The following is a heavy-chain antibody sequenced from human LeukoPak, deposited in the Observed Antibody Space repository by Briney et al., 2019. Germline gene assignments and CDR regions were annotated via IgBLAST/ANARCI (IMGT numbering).Heavy chain of an antibody. V-gene: IGHV3-30-3*01. D-gene: IGHD1-7*01. CDR3: ARDYWWNYDY. CDR2: ISRDGSDK. Sequence: GGSLRLSCAASGFTFSDYAMHWVRQAPGKGLEWVAVISRDGSDKYSPGSVGGRFTISRDNSKNMIYLQMDSLRAEDTAIYYCARDYWWNYDYWGQGTLVTVSS. J-gene: IGHJ4*02. CDR1: GFTFSDYA.